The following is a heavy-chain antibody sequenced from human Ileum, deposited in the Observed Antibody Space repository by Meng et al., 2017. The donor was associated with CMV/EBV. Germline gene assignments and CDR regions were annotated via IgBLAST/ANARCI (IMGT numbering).Heavy chain of an antibody. J-gene: IGHJ4*02. Sequence: GESLKISCKASGYTFTNHYAHWVRQAPGQGLEWMGLINPSGTITRYAQKFQGRLTMTRDTSTSTVYMELSSLTSDDTAVYYCAFEYGGSYFFDYWGQGTLVTVSS. CDR3: AFEYGGSYFFDY. CDR1: GYTFTNHY. D-gene: IGHD6-6*01. CDR2: INPSGTIT. V-gene: IGHV1-46*01.